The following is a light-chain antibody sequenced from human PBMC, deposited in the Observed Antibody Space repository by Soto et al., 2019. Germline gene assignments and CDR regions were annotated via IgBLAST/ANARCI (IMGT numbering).Light chain of an antibody. CDR1: QNVDTKY. CDR3: QQYNNWPPT. Sequence: EIVLTQSPGTLSLSPGERATLSCRASQNVDTKYLAWYQFKPGQAPRIIIYDASTRAPGIPARFSGSGSGTELTLTISSLQSDDFAVYHCQQYNNWPPTFGHGTRLEIK. CDR2: DAS. J-gene: IGKJ5*01. V-gene: IGKV3-15*01.